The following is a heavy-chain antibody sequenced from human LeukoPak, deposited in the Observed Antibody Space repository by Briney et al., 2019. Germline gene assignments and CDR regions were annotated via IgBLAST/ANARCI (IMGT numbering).Heavy chain of an antibody. CDR3: AKGPGYSSSWDQGWFDP. V-gene: IGHV3-23*01. CDR1: GFTFSSYA. D-gene: IGHD6-13*01. J-gene: IGHJ5*02. Sequence: QSGGSLRLSCAASGFTFSSYAMRWVRQAPGKGLEWVSAISCSGGSTYYADSVKGRFTISRDNSKNTLYLQMNSLRAEDTAVYYCAKGPGYSSSWDQGWFDPWGQGTLVTVSS. CDR2: ISCSGGST.